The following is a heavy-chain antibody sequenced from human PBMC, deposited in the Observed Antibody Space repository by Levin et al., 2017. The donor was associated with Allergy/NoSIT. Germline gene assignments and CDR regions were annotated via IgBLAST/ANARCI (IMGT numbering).Heavy chain of an antibody. V-gene: IGHV1-18*01. D-gene: IGHD5-12*01. Sequence: PGASVKVSCKTSGYTFMNYGLSWVRQAPGQGLEWMGWISPHGGSTDYKQNFRGRVTMIADTSTTTYYMELRSLRSDDTAVYYCVRDRLSTATSKIFDYWGQGTLVAVSS. CDR1: GYTFMNYG. CDR3: VRDRLSTATSKIFDY. J-gene: IGHJ4*02. CDR2: ISPHGGST.